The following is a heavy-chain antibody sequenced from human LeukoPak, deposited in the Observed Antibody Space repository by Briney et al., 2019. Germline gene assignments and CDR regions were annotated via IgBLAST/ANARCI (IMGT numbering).Heavy chain of an antibody. CDR3: AKDGYYYDSSGDY. J-gene: IGHJ4*02. CDR2: ISGSGGST. CDR1: GFTFSSYA. D-gene: IGHD3-22*01. V-gene: IGHV3-23*01. Sequence: GGSLRLSCAASGFTFSSYAMSWVRQAPGKGLEWVSAISGSGGSTYYADSVKGRFTISRDNSKNTLYLQTNSLRAEDTAVYYCAKDGYYYDSSGDYWGQGTLVTVSS.